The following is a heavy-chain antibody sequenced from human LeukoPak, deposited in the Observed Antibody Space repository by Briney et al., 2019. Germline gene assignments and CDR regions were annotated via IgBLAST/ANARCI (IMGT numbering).Heavy chain of an antibody. V-gene: IGHV3-23*01. CDR1: GFTFSSYA. CDR3: AKAPPLTVRPGEPTPRVVVAYFDY. CDR2: ISGSGGST. J-gene: IGHJ4*02. D-gene: IGHD3-22*01. Sequence: PGGSLRLSCAASGFTFSSYAMSWVRQAPGKGLEWVSAISGSGGSTYYADSVKGRFTISRDNSKNTLYLQMNSLRAEDTAVYYCAKAPPLTVRPGEPTPRVVVAYFDYWGQGTLVTVSS.